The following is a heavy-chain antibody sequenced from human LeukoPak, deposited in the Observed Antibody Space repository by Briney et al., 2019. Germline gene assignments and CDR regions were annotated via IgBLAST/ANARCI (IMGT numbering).Heavy chain of an antibody. CDR2: ISGSSSTI. CDR1: GFSFSSNS. CDR3: AREITYFYDSGGYWDAFDI. D-gene: IGHD3-22*01. J-gene: IGHJ3*02. Sequence: GGSLRLSCAASGFSFSSNSMNWVRQAPGKGLEWVSYISGSSSTIYYADSVKGRFTISRDNAKNSLYLQMSSLRAEDTAVYYCAREITYFYDSGGYWDAFDIWGQGTMVTVSS. V-gene: IGHV3-48*01.